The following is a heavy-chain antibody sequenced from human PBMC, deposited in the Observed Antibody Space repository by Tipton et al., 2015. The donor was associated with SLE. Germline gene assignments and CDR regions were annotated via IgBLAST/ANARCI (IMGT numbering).Heavy chain of an antibody. Sequence: SLRLSCAASGLTVSKNYMSWVRQAPGKGLEWLSIFYAGGSSYYADSVRDRFTISRDNAKNSLYLQMNSLTVEDTALYYCAKAKGADGHYYSYMDVWGKGTTVTVSS. V-gene: IGHV3-53*05. J-gene: IGHJ6*03. CDR2: FYAGGSS. D-gene: IGHD3-16*01. CDR1: GLTVSKNY. CDR3: AKAKGADGHYYSYMDV.